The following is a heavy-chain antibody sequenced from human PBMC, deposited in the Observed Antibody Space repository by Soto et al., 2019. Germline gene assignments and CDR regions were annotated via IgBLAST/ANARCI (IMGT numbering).Heavy chain of an antibody. J-gene: IGHJ4*02. CDR3: ARARGVRGVIPDYFDY. V-gene: IGHV3-21*01. Sequence: GGSLRLSCAASGFTFSSYSMNWVRQAPGKGLEWVSSISSSSSYIYYADSVKGRFTISRDNAKNSLYLQMNSLRAEDTAVYYCARARGVRGVIPDYFDYWGQGTLVTVSS. CDR1: GFTFSSYS. CDR2: ISSSSSYI. D-gene: IGHD3-10*01.